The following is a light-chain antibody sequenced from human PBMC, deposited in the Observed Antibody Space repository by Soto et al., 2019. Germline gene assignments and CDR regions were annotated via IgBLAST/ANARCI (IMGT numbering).Light chain of an antibody. CDR1: QSVTRS. Sequence: EIVMTQSPATLSVSPGERPTLSCRASQSVTRSLAWYQQKPGQAPRLLIYGASIRATGIPARFSGSGSGTEFTLTISSLQSEDFAVYYCQQYNNWPRTFGQGTKVDIK. CDR3: QQYNNWPRT. CDR2: GAS. J-gene: IGKJ1*01. V-gene: IGKV3-15*01.